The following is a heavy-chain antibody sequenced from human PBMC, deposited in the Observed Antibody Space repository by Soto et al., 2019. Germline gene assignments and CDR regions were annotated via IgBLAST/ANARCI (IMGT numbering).Heavy chain of an antibody. CDR1: GFTFSSYS. D-gene: IGHD6-6*01. CDR3: ARDGYSSSSCFDY. V-gene: IGHV3-21*01. J-gene: IGHJ4*02. CDR2: ISSSSSYI. Sequence: PGGSLRLSCAALGFTFSSYSMNWVRQAPGKGLEWVSSISSSSSYIYYADSVKGRFTISRDNAKNSLYLQMNSLRAEDTAVYYCARDGYSSSSCFDYWGQGTLVTVSS.